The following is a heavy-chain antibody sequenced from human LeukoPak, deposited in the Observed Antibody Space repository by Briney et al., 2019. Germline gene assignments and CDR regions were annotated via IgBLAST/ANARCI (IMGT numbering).Heavy chain of an antibody. CDR1: GYNFTNYY. Sequence: ASVKVSCKASGYNFTNYYIHWVRQAPGQGLEWMGIINPSSGNRTYAQKFQGRVTMTRDTSTSTVYMELSSLRSEDTAVYYCAQDYSGSYVFDYWGQGTLVTVSS. V-gene: IGHV1-46*01. D-gene: IGHD1-26*01. CDR2: INPSSGNR. J-gene: IGHJ4*02. CDR3: AQDYSGSYVFDY.